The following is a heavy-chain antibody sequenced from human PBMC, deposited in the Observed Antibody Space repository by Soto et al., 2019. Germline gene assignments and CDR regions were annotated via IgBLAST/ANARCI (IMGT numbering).Heavy chain of an antibody. Sequence: GGSLRLSCAASGFTFSSFAMSWVRQAPGKGLEWVSGIGSSGDTTHLADSVKGRFTISRDNSRNTLYLQMNSLRVDDTAVYYCGKDPNGDYIGAFDIWGQGTMVT. V-gene: IGHV3-23*01. CDR3: GKDPNGDYIGAFDI. J-gene: IGHJ3*02. D-gene: IGHD2-21*02. CDR2: IGSSGDTT. CDR1: GFTFSSFA.